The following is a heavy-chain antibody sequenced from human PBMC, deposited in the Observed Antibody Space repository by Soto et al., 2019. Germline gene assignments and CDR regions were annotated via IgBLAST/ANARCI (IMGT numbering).Heavy chain of an antibody. Sequence: GGTLRLSCSASGFTFSSYAKHWVRRARGPGLEWVAVVSYDGSNKYYADSVKSRFTISRDNSKNTLYLQMNSLRAEDTAVYYCXRDRPHYDFRSGYSDGMDVWGQGTTVTVSS. J-gene: IGHJ6*02. V-gene: IGHV3-30-3*01. CDR1: GFTFSSYA. CDR3: XRDRPHYDFRSGYSDGMDV. CDR2: VSYDGSNK. D-gene: IGHD3-3*01.